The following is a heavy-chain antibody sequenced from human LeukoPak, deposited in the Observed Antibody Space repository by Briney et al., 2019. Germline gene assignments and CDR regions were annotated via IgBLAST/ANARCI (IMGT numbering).Heavy chain of an antibody. CDR3: ARGNGVAATGNY. D-gene: IGHD1-1*01. CDR2: INPNSGGT. J-gene: IGHJ4*02. Sequence: ASVKVSCKASGYTFTDYYIHWVRHAPGQGLEWMGWINPNSGGTNYAQNFQGRVTMTGDTSTSTAYMELSRLRSDDTAVYYCARGNGVAATGNYWGQGTLVTVSS. V-gene: IGHV1-2*02. CDR1: GYTFTDYY.